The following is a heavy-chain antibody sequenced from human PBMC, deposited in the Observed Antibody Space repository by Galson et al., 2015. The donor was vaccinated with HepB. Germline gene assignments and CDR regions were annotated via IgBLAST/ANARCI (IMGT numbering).Heavy chain of an antibody. CDR1: GDSVTSNSAV. V-gene: IGHV6-1*01. CDR3: AYGSDV. J-gene: IGHJ6*02. Sequence: CAIPGDSVTSNSAVWNWIRQSPSRRLEWLGRTYFMSQWRIDYSVSVKSRITINADTSQNQFSLHLHSMTPEHTAVYYCAYGSDVWGQGTTVIVSS. CDR2: TYFMSQWRI.